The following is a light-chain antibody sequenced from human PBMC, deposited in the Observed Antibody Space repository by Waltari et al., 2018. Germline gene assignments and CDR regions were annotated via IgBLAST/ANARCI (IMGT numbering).Light chain of an antibody. CDR3: SSYTSSSTWV. CDR1: SSDVGGYKS. J-gene: IGLJ3*02. Sequence: QSALTQPASVSGSPGQSLTISCTGTSSDVGGYKSVSWYQQHPGKAPKLMIYDVSKRPSGVSNRFSGSKSGNTASLTISGLQAEDEADYYCSSYTSSSTWVFGGGTKLTVL. V-gene: IGLV2-14*01. CDR2: DVS.